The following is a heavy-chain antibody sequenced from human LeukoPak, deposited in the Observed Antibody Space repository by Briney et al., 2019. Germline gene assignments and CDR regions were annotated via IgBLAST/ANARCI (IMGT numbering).Heavy chain of an antibody. CDR1: GFTFSSYA. D-gene: IGHD2-2*01. CDR3: VPFSLTNVP. Sequence: GGSLRLSCAASGFTFSSYAMTWVRQAPGKGLEWVSAIKSGGDSTYYADSVKGRFTISRDNSKNTLYLQVNSLRAEDTAVYYCVPFSLTNVPWGQGTLVTVSS. CDR2: IKSGGDST. J-gene: IGHJ5*02. V-gene: IGHV3-23*01.